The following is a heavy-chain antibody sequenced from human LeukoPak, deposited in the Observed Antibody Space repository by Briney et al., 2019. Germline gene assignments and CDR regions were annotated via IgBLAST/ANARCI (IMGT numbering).Heavy chain of an antibody. D-gene: IGHD2-8*01. CDR1: GFTVSSNY. CDR2: TRGSGSYT. J-gene: IGHJ3*01. Sequence: GGSLRLSCAASGFTVSSNYMSWVRQAPGKGLEWVSATRGSGSYTSYTDSVKGRFTVSRDNSKSTLYLDMSNLRAEDTAVYYCAKDPNGDYVGAFDSWGPGTLVTVSS. V-gene: IGHV3-53*01. CDR3: AKDPNGDYVGAFDS.